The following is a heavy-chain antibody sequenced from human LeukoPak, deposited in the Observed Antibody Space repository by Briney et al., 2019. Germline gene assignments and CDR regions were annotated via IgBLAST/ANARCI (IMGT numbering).Heavy chain of an antibody. CDR1: GFTFSSYA. Sequence: GGSLRLSCAASGFTFSSYAMSWVRQAPGKGLEWVPAFSGSGSNTYYADSVKGRFTISRDNSKNTLYLQMNSLRAEDTAVYYCANALRITMVRGVNGGFGYWGQGTLVTVSS. V-gene: IGHV3-23*01. CDR3: ANALRITMVRGVNGGFGY. CDR2: FSGSGSNT. D-gene: IGHD3-10*01. J-gene: IGHJ4*02.